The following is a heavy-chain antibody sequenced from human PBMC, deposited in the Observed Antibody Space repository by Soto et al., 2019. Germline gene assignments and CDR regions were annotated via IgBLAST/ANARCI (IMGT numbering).Heavy chain of an antibody. J-gene: IGHJ6*02. CDR3: AKEGVGGAAAGRYYYYGMDV. CDR2: ISGSGGST. D-gene: IGHD6-13*01. CDR1: GFTFSSYA. V-gene: IGHV3-23*01. Sequence: EVQLLESGGGLVQPGGSLRLSCAASGFTFSSYAMSWVRQAPGKGLEWVSAISGSGGSTYYADSVKGRFTISRDNSKNTLYLQMNSLRAEHTAVYYCAKEGVGGAAAGRYYYYGMDVWGQGTTVTVSS.